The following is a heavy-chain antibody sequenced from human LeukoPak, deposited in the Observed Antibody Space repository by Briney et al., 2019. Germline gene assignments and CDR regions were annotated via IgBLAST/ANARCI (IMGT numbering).Heavy chain of an antibody. J-gene: IGHJ4*02. Sequence: PSETLSLTCTVSGGSISSYYWSWIRQPPGKGLEWIGYIYYSGSTNYNPSLKSRVTISVGTSKNQFSLKLSSVTAADTAVYYCAGRTLGGYYFDYWGQGTLVTVSS. CDR2: IYYSGST. V-gene: IGHV4-59*01. D-gene: IGHD3-10*01. CDR3: AGRTLGGYYFDY. CDR1: GGSISSYY.